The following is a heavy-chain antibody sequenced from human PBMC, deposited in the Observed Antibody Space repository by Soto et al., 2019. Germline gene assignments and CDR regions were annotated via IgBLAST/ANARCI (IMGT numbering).Heavy chain of an antibody. CDR1: GYTFTSYD. Sequence: ASVKVSCKASGYTFTSYDINWVRQATGQGLEWMGWMNPNSGNTGYAQKFPGRVTMTRNTSISTAYMELRSLRYEDTAVYYCARSYSGYDFDYWGQGTLVTVSS. CDR2: MNPNSGNT. J-gene: IGHJ4*02. V-gene: IGHV1-8*01. D-gene: IGHD5-12*01. CDR3: ARSYSGYDFDY.